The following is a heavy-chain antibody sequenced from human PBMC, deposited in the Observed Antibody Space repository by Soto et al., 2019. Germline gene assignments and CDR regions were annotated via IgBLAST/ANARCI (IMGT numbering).Heavy chain of an antibody. V-gene: IGHV3-21*01. Sequence: GWSLRLSCASSVFTFSSYEMNWVRQAPGKGLEWVSSISSSSAYIYYADSVKGRFTISRDNAKNLLFLQMNSLRAEDTAVYYCARDGGSGLSWFDPWGQGTQVTVSS. J-gene: IGHJ5*02. D-gene: IGHD6-19*01. CDR1: VFTFSSYE. CDR2: ISSSSAYI. CDR3: ARDGGSGLSWFDP.